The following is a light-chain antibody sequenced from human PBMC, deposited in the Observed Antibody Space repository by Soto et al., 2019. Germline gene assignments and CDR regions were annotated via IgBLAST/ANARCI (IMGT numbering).Light chain of an antibody. CDR2: GDN. J-gene: IGLJ1*01. Sequence: QSVLTQPPSVSGAPGQRVAISCTGSSSNIGAEYDVHWYQQLPGTAPKRLIYGDNNRPSGVPDRFSGSKSGTSASLAITGLQHEDEADYYCQSYDSSMTTFVFGNGTQVTVL. CDR3: QSYDSSMTTFV. CDR1: SSNIGAEYD. V-gene: IGLV1-40*01.